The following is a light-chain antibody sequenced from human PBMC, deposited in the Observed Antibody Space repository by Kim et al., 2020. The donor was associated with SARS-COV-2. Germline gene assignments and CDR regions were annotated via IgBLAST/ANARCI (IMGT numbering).Light chain of an antibody. J-gene: IGLJ3*02. V-gene: IGLV1-40*01. CDR2: VNS. CDR3: QSYDSDLSGWV. CDR1: SSNIEAGDD. Sequence: QRVTISCTGSSSNIEAGDDVHWYQQLPETAPNLVIYVNSNRPSGVRDRFSGSKSGTAASLAITGLQAEDEADSYCQSYDSDLSGWVFGGGTQLTVL.